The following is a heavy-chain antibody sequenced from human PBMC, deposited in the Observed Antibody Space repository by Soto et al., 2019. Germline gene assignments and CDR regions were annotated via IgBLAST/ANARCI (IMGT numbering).Heavy chain of an antibody. V-gene: IGHV1-69*01. Sequence: QVQLVQSGAEVKKPGSSVKVSCKASGGTFSSYAISWVRQAPGQGLEWMGGIIPIFGTANYAQKFQGRVTITADESTSTAYMELSSLRYEDTAVYYCAIRYCSNGVCYFSYFDYWGQGYLVTVSS. D-gene: IGHD2-8*01. CDR3: AIRYCSNGVCYFSYFDY. CDR1: GGTFSSYA. J-gene: IGHJ4*03. CDR2: IIPIFGTA.